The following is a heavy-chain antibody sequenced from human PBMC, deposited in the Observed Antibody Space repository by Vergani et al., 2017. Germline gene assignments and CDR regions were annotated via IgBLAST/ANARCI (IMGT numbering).Heavy chain of an antibody. CDR2: IYVSGIT. V-gene: IGHV4-61*02. CDR1: GASINNDFYY. J-gene: IGHJ3*01. CDR3: AGDNKQLRQRAFDL. Sequence: QVQLQESGPGLVKPSQTLSLTCTVSGASINNDFYYWHWIRKPAGKGLEWIARIYVSGITDYNSSLQSRVSMSVDTSKNQFSLTLTSGTAADTAVYYCAGDNKQLRQRAFDLWGQETMVTVSS. D-gene: IGHD4-23*01.